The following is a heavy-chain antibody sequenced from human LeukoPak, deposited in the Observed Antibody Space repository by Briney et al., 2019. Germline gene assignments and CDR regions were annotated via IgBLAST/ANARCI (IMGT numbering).Heavy chain of an antibody. V-gene: IGHV1-69*04. CDR2: IIPILGIA. Sequence: SVKVSCKASGGTFSSYAISRVRQAPGQGLEWMGRIIPILGIANYAQKFQGRVTITADKSTSTAYMELSSLRSEDTAVYYCARVPIPIGYCSGGSCPGYYYYYGMDVWGQGTTVTVSS. J-gene: IGHJ6*02. D-gene: IGHD2-15*01. CDR1: GGTFSSYA. CDR3: ARVPIPIGYCSGGSCPGYYYYYGMDV.